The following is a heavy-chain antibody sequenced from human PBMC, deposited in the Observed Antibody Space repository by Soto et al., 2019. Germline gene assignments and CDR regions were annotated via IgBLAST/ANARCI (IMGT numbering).Heavy chain of an antibody. V-gene: IGHV3-23*01. CDR1: GFKFSNYA. D-gene: IGHD3-16*01. Sequence: GGSLRLSCAASGFKFSNYAMSWVRQAPGKGLEWVSLISATGGGTYYADSVKGRFTISRDNSHNTLYLQVHSLTAEDTAVYYCAKDRRAGGNSAFYFDFWGQGAQVTVS. J-gene: IGHJ4*02. CDR3: AKDRRAGGNSAFYFDF. CDR2: ISATGGGT.